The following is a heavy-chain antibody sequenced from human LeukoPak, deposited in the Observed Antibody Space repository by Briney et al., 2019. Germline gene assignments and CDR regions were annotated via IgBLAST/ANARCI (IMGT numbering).Heavy chain of an antibody. Sequence: PSETLSLTCTVSGGSISSSSCYWGWIRQPPGKGLEWIGSIYYSGSTYYNPSLKSRVTISVDTSKNQFSLKLSSVTAADTAVYYCARPRVGATSDYFDYWGQGTLVTVSS. CDR2: IYYSGST. CDR1: GGSISSSSCY. CDR3: ARPRVGATSDYFDY. V-gene: IGHV4-39*01. J-gene: IGHJ4*02. D-gene: IGHD1-26*01.